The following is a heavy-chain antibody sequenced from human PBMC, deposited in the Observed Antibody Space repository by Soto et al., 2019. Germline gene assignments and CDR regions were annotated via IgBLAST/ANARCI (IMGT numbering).Heavy chain of an antibody. J-gene: IGHJ6*01. CDR3: ARLLGISLVGSWTSDEIHHYHGMDV. D-gene: IGHD1-26*01. CDR2: INPGDSYT. Sequence: PGESLKISCKGSGYKYSNFWIGWVRQMPGKGLEWLGRINPGDSYTNYRPSFQGHVTISVDKSTDTAYLQWSRLRASDTAIYYCARLLGISLVGSWTSDEIHHYHGMDVWGQGTMVTVSS. CDR1: GYKYSNFW. V-gene: IGHV5-10-1*01.